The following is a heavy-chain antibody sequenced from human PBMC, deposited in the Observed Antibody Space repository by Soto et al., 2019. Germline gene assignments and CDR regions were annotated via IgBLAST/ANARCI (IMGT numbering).Heavy chain of an antibody. Sequence: GSLRLSCAASGFTFSSYSVNWLRQAPGKGLEWVSSISSGSSYMKYADSVKGRFTISRDNAKRSLYLQMNSLRAEDTAAYFCTRVGIAAGGIYAMDVWGQGTKVTVSS. D-gene: IGHD6-13*01. CDR3: TRVGIAAGGIYAMDV. CDR2: ISSGSSYM. V-gene: IGHV3-21*04. CDR1: GFTFSSYS. J-gene: IGHJ6*02.